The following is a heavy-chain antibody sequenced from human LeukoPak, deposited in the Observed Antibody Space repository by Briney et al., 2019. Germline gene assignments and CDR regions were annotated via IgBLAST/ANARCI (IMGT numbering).Heavy chain of an antibody. CDR1: GFTFRSNA. CDR3: AKGGNPDY. V-gene: IGHV3-23*01. CDR2: ISASGGST. J-gene: IGHJ4*02. Sequence: PGWSLRLSCATSGFTFRSNAMSWVRQAPGKGLEWVSAISASGGSTSYADSVRGRFTIFRDNSKNTMYLQMNSLRIEDTAVYYCAKGGNPDYWGQGTLVTVSS.